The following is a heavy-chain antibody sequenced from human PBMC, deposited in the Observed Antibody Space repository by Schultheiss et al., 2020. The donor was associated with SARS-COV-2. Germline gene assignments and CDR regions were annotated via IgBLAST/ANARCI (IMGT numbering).Heavy chain of an antibody. J-gene: IGHJ4*02. V-gene: IGHV4-38-2*02. CDR1: GFSINSGFY. Sequence: SQTLSLTCSVSGFSINSGFYWAWIRLPPGKGLQWIGSLSHTGNTFSHPSFQSRVTLSADTSKNRFSLKLSSVTAADTAVYYCARVLGGATVVTLAFDYWGQGTLVTVSS. CDR2: LSHTGNT. D-gene: IGHD4-23*01. CDR3: ARVLGGATVVTLAFDY.